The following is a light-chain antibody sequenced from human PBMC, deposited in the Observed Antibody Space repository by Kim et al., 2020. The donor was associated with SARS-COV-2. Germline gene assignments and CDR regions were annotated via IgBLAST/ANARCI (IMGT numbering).Light chain of an antibody. CDR3: QHYGTSPST. CDR1: QSISSKY. V-gene: IGKV3D-20*01. CDR2: DAS. Sequence: SPGERATLSCESSQSISSKYLAWYQQKPGLAPRLLIYDASNRATGIPYRFSGSGSGTDFTLTINSLEPEDFAVYYCQHYGTSPSTFGPGTKVDIK. J-gene: IGKJ3*01.